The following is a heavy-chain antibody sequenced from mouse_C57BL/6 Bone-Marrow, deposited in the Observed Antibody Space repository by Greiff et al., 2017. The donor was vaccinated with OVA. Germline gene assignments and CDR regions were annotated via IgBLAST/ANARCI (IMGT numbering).Heavy chain of an antibody. CDR3: ARVPCGSSYGLFDY. CDR1: GFTFSDYG. D-gene: IGHD1-1*01. Sequence: EVKLVESGGGLVQPGGSLKLSCAASGFTFSDYGMAWVRQAPRKGPEWVAFISNLAYSIYYADTVTGRFTISRENAKNTLYLEMSSLRSEDTAMYYCARVPCGSSYGLFDYWGQGTTLTVSS. CDR2: ISNLAYSI. J-gene: IGHJ2*01. V-gene: IGHV5-15*01.